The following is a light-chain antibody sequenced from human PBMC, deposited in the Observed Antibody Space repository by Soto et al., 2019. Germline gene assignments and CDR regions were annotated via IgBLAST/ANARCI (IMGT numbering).Light chain of an antibody. Sequence: DIQMTQSPSTLSASVGDRVTITCRASQSISNWLAWYQQKPGKAPKLLIYKASTLETGVPSRFSGSGSGTEFTLTISSPQPDDSATYYGQQYNIYPRTFGQGTKVEIK. J-gene: IGKJ1*01. CDR3: QQYNIYPRT. CDR2: KAS. V-gene: IGKV1-5*03. CDR1: QSISNW.